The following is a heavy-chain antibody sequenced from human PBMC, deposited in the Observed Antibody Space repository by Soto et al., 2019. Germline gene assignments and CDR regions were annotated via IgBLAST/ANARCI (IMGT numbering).Heavy chain of an antibody. CDR1: GFTFSNFA. D-gene: IGHD3-16*02. Sequence: QVQLVESGGRVVQPGRSLRLPCADSGFTFSNFAMHWVRQTPGKGLEWVAVISNDGTKKVYADSVKGRLTISRDNSKNILYLEMNTLRTEDTAVYYCATIIVHYWGQGTLVTVSS. CDR2: ISNDGTKK. CDR3: ATIIVHY. V-gene: IGHV3-30-3*01. J-gene: IGHJ4*02.